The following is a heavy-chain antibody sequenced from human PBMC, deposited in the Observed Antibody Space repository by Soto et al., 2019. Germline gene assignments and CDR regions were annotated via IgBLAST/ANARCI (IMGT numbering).Heavy chain of an antibody. CDR1: GGSISGYY. D-gene: IGHD2-2*01. Sequence: SETLSLTCIVSGGSISGYYWSWIRQPPGKGLEWIGHIYYSGSTNYNPSLKSRVTMSVDTSKNQFSLKVSSVTAADTAVFYCARLAGYCSGTSCYGYYGMDVWGQGTTVTVS. CDR2: IYYSGST. CDR3: ARLAGYCSGTSCYGYYGMDV. V-gene: IGHV4-59*08. J-gene: IGHJ6*02.